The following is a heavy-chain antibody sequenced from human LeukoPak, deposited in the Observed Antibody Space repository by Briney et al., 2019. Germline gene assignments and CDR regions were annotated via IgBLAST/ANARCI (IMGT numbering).Heavy chain of an antibody. CDR1: GFTFSGSA. CDR2: FRSTANGYAT. V-gene: IGHV3-73*01. J-gene: IGHJ4*02. Sequence: GGSLRLSCAASGFTFSGSALHWVRHASGKGLEWVGRFRSTANGYATAYAASVKGRLTISRDDSKNTAYLQMDRLKTEDTAVYYCTGNYYGSGGYADFDYWGQGTLVTVSS. D-gene: IGHD3-10*01. CDR3: TGNYYGSGGYADFDY.